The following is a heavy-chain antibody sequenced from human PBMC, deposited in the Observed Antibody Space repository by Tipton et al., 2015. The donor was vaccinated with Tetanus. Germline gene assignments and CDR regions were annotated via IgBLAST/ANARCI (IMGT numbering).Heavy chain of an antibody. CDR2: IYYSGST. Sequence: GLVKPSETLSLNCNVSGGFISRSNYFWGWIRQAPGKGLEWIGNIYYSGSTDYNPSLKSRVAISVDTSKNQFTLKLSSVTAADTAVYYCARTWGVWVTSIDAFDIWGQGTKVAVSS. D-gene: IGHD3-16*01. J-gene: IGHJ3*02. CDR3: ARTWGVWVTSIDAFDI. V-gene: IGHV4-39*01. CDR1: GGFISRSNYF.